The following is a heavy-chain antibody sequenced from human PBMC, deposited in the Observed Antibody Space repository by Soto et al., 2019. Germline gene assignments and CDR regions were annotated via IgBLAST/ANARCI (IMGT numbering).Heavy chain of an antibody. J-gene: IGHJ4*02. V-gene: IGHV1-18*01. D-gene: IGHD3-22*01. Sequence: QVQLVQSGAEVKKPGASVKVSCKASGYTFTTYGMSWVRQAPGQGLDWMGWISTYNGNTKYAERLQGRVTMTTDTTTSTAYMELRSLRSDDTAVYYCAGWPTDYYDNSGNYFLDYWGQGTLVTVSS. CDR1: GYTFTTYG. CDR2: ISTYNGNT. CDR3: AGWPTDYYDNSGNYFLDY.